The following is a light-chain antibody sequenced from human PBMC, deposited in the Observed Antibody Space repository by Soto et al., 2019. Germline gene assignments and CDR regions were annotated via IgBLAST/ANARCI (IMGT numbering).Light chain of an antibody. V-gene: IGLV1-40*01. J-gene: IGLJ2*01. CDR3: LLYYGGAVV. CDR1: SSNIGADFG. CDR2: VNT. Sequence: QSVLTQPPSVSGAPGQTITISCTGSSSNIGADFGVHWYQQLPGAAPKLVIFVNTNRPSGVPDRFSGSKSGTSASLAITGLQAEDEADYYCLLYYGGAVVFGGGTKLTVL.